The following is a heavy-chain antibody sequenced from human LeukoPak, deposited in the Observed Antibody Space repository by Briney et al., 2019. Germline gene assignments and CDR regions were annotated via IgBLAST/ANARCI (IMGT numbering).Heavy chain of an antibody. CDR1: GGSINNYY. CDR2: IYYSGST. D-gene: IGHD3-10*01. J-gene: IGHJ6*02. V-gene: IGHV4-59*01. CDR3: ARDRITMVRGALRYYGMDV. Sequence: SETLSLTCTVSGGSINNYYWSWIRQPPGKGLEWIGYIYYSGSTYYNPSLKSRVTISVDTSKNQFSLKLNSVTAADTAVYCCARDRITMVRGALRYYGMDVWGQGTTVTVSS.